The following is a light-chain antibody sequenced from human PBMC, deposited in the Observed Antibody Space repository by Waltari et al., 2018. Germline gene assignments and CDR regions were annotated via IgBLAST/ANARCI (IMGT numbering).Light chain of an antibody. CDR3: QQYDNWPLT. Sequence: ETVLTQSPATLSVSPGERATLSCRASQSISSSYFAWYQQKPGQAPRLLISGISTRATGIPARFSGSGSGTEFTLTISSLQSEDFAVYYFQQYDNWPLTFGGGTKVEIK. V-gene: IGKV3-15*01. CDR1: QSISSSY. J-gene: IGKJ4*01. CDR2: GIS.